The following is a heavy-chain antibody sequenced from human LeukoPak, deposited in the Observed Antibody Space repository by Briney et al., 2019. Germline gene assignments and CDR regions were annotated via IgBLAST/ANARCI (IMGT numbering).Heavy chain of an antibody. Sequence: SVKVSCKASGGTFSSYAISWVRQAPGQGLEWMGGIIPIFGTANYAQKFQGRVTITADESTSTAYMELSSLRSEDTAVYYCARTFVMYYYGSGSYYYFDYWGQGTLVTVSS. V-gene: IGHV1-69*13. CDR2: IIPIFGTA. CDR3: ARTFVMYYYGSGSYYYFDY. CDR1: GGTFSSYA. D-gene: IGHD3-10*01. J-gene: IGHJ4*02.